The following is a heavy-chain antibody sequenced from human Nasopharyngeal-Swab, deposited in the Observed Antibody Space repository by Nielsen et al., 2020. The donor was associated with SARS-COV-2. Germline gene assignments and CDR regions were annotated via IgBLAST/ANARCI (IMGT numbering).Heavy chain of an antibody. J-gene: IGHJ6*02. CDR2: ISSSGSTI. V-gene: IGHV3-48*03. CDR3: ARDCGDYERMQYYYYYGMDV. Sequence: GGSLRLSCAASGFTFSSYEMNWVRQAPGKGLEWVSYISSSGSTIYYADSVKGRFTISRDNAKNSLYLQMNSPRAEDTAVYYCARDCGDYERMQYYYYYGMDVWGQGTTVTVSS. CDR1: GFTFSSYE. D-gene: IGHD4-17*01.